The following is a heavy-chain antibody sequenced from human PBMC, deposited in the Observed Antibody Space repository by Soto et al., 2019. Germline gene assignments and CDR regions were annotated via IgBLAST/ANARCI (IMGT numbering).Heavy chain of an antibody. D-gene: IGHD6-6*01. CDR2: IYYSGST. J-gene: IGHJ4*02. Sequence: QVQLQESGPGLVKPSQTLSLTCTVSGGSISSGDYYWSWIRQPAGKGLEWIGYIYYSGSTYYNPAHKSRVIISVDMSNNQFSLKLCSVTAADTSVYYCARGPFGAARPFSAYFDYWGQGTLV. CDR3: ARGPFGAARPFSAYFDY. V-gene: IGHV4-30-4*01. CDR1: GGSISSGDYY.